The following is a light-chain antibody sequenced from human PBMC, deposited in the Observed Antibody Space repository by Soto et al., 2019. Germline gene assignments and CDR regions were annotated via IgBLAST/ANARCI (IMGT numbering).Light chain of an antibody. J-gene: IGKJ4*01. Sequence: DIQMTQSPSSLSASIGDRITITCRASQSISTYLNCYQQKPGKAPKLLIYGASTLQNGVPSRFSGSGSATDYTLTISSLQHEDFATYYCQQSFITPPLTFGGGTKVEIK. CDR1: QSISTY. V-gene: IGKV1-39*01. CDR2: GAS. CDR3: QQSFITPPLT.